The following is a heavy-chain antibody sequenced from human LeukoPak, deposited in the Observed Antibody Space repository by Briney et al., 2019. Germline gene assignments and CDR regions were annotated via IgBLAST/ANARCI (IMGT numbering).Heavy chain of an antibody. CDR2: IYTSGST. J-gene: IGHJ6*02. Sequence: PSETLSLTCTVSGGSISSYYWSWIRQPAGKGLEWIGRIYTSGSTNYNPSLKSRVTMSVDTSKNQFSLKLSSVTAADTAVYYCARGLGVVVVPAAMYYYYGMDVWGQGTTVTVSS. CDR3: ARGLGVVVVPAAMYYYYGMDV. CDR1: GGSISSYY. V-gene: IGHV4-4*07. D-gene: IGHD2-2*01.